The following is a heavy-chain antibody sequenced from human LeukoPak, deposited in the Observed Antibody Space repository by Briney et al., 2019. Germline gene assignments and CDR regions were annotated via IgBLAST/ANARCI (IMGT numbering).Heavy chain of an antibody. CDR1: GFTFDDYG. J-gene: IGHJ4*02. Sequence: PGRSLRLSCVASGFTFDDYGMPWVRQAPGKGLEWVSYISSSSSTIYYADSVKGRFTISRDNAKNSLYLQMNSLRAEDTAVYYCARVLRSGFDYWGQGTLVTVSS. V-gene: IGHV3-48*01. CDR2: ISSSSSTI. CDR3: ARVLRSGFDY.